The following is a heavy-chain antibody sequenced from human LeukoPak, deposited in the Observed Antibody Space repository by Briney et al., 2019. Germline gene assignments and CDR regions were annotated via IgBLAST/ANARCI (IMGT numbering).Heavy chain of an antibody. CDR1: GGSISSYY. Sequence: PSETLSLTCTGTGGSISSYYWSWIRQPPGKGLEWIGYIYYSGSTNYNPSLKSRVTISVDTSKNQFSLKLSSVTAADTAVYYCARASRSGWVIDYWGQGTLVTVSS. D-gene: IGHD6-19*01. J-gene: IGHJ4*02. V-gene: IGHV4-59*01. CDR3: ARASRSGWVIDY. CDR2: IYYSGST.